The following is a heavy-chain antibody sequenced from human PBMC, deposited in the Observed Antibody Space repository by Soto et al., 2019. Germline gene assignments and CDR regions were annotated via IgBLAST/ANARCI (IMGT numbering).Heavy chain of an antibody. CDR1: GGTFSSYA. CDR3: ARDFVQQLVGYYYYGMDV. CDR2: IIPIFGTA. D-gene: IGHD6-13*01. J-gene: IGHJ6*02. Sequence: SVKVSCKASGGTFSSYAISWVRQAPGQGLEWMGGIIPIFGTANYAQKFQGRVTITADESTSTAYMELSSLRSEDTAVYYCARDFVQQLVGYYYYGMDVWGQGTTVTVSS. V-gene: IGHV1-69*13.